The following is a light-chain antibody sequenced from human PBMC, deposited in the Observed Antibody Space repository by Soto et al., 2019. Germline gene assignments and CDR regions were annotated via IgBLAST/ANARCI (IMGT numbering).Light chain of an antibody. J-gene: IGLJ2*01. Sequence: QSALTQPPSASGSPGQSVTISCTGTSRDVGSYNYVSWYQQHPGKAPKLMMFEVNKRPSGVSDRFSGSKSGNTASLTVSGLQAEDEADYYCSSYAGSNNFVVFGGGTKLTVL. CDR3: SSYAGSNNFVV. V-gene: IGLV2-8*01. CDR2: EVN. CDR1: SRDVGSYNY.